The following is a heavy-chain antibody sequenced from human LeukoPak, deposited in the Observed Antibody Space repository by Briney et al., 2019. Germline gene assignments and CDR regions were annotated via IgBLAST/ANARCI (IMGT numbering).Heavy chain of an antibody. D-gene: IGHD2-15*01. CDR3: AQKAPYSPGYSQH. CDR2: VYHSGST. V-gene: IGHV4-59*08. J-gene: IGHJ1*01. CDR1: SDSMTSYF. Sequence: PSETLSLTCSVSSDSMTSYFWSWIRQPPGKGLEWIGYVYHSGSTSYNPSLKSRVSISEDTSKNQFSLKLSSVTAADTAVYFCAQKAPYSPGYSQHWGQGTLVTVSS.